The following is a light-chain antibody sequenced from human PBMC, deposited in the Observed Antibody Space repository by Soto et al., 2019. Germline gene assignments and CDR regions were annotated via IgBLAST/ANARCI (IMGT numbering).Light chain of an antibody. J-gene: IGLJ1*01. CDR2: EVS. CDR3: SSYTSSSPYV. V-gene: IGLV2-14*01. Sequence: QCGLTQPASVSGSPGHSITLSCTVASSDVGGYNYVSWYQQHPGKAPKLMIYEVSNRPSGVSNRFSGSKSGNTAALPISGLQAEDEADYYGSSYTSSSPYVFGTGTKVT. CDR1: SSDVGGYNY.